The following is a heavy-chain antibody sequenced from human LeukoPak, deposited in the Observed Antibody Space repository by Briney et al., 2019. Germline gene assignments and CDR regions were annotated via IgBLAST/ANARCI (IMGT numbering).Heavy chain of an antibody. D-gene: IGHD1-1*01. J-gene: IGHJ5*02. CDR2: IYHSGST. CDR3: ARERASNNYYNYFDP. CDR1: GYSISSGYY. Sequence: SETLSLTCAVSGYSISSGYYWGWIRQPPGKGLEWIGSIYHSGSTYYNPSLKSRVTISVDKSLRQFFLRLSPVTAADTAVYYCARERASNNYYNYFDPWGQGTQVTVSS. V-gene: IGHV4-38-2*01.